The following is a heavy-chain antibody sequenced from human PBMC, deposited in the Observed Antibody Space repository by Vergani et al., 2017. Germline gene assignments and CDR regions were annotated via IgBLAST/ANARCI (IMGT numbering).Heavy chain of an antibody. CDR1: GFSFSSHA. Sequence: QVQLAESGGGRVQPGRSQRLSCAASGFSFSSHAIHWVRQAPGKGLEWVAVISNDGSKKYYADSVKGRFTISRDNSKNTLDLQMNSLRTQDTAVYYCAKAGSVTSGSLQYNFYMDVWGKGTTVTVS. D-gene: IGHD3-10*01. V-gene: IGHV3-30*18. J-gene: IGHJ6*03. CDR3: AKAGSVTSGSLQYNFYMDV. CDR2: ISNDGSKK.